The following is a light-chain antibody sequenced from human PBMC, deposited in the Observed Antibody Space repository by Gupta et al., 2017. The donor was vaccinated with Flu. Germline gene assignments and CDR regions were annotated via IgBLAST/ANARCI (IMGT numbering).Light chain of an antibody. Sequence: QSVLAQPHSASGTPGQRVTIPCSESSSNIGSNSVNWYQLLPGAAPKLLIYSNDRRPSGVPDRFSGSRSGTSASLAISGLQSEDEADYYCAAWDDSLNGYVFGTGTKVIVL. CDR1: SSNIGSNS. V-gene: IGLV1-44*01. CDR3: AAWDDSLNGYV. CDR2: SND. J-gene: IGLJ1*01.